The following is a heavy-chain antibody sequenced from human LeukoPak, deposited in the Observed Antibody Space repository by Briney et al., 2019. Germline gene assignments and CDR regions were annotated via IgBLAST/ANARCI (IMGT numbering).Heavy chain of an antibody. CDR2: IYPGDSDT. J-gene: IGHJ5*02. Sequence: GESLKISCKGSGYSFTSYWIGWVRQMPGKGLEWMGIIYPGDSDTRYSPSFQGQVTISADKSISTAYLQWSSLKASDTAMYYCTRRYYGSGSYYNWFDPWGQGTLVTVSS. CDR1: GYSFTSYW. V-gene: IGHV5-51*01. CDR3: TRRYYGSGSYYNWFDP. D-gene: IGHD3-10*01.